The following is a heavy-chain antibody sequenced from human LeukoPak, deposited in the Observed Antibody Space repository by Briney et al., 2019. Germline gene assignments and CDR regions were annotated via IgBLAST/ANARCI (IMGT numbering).Heavy chain of an antibody. Sequence: SETLSLTYTVSGGSISSGGYYWSWIRQHPGKGLEWIGYIYYSGSTYYNPSLKSRVTISVDTSKNQFSLKLSSVTAADTAVYYCARWLPTENFDYWGQGTLVTVSS. CDR1: GGSISSGGYY. CDR2: IYYSGST. D-gene: IGHD5-12*01. J-gene: IGHJ4*02. CDR3: ARWLPTENFDY. V-gene: IGHV4-31*03.